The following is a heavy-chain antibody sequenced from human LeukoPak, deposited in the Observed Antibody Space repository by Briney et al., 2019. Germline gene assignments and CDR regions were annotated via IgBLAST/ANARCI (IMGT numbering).Heavy chain of an antibody. Sequence: SVKVSCKASGGTFSSYAISWVRQAPGQGLEWMGGIIPIFGTANYAQKFQGRVTITADASPSTAYMELSSLRSEDTAVYSCARGRNIEMTTMSGGSDYWGQGTLVTVSS. CDR1: GGTFSSYA. D-gene: IGHD5-24*01. CDR2: IIPIFGTA. J-gene: IGHJ4*02. V-gene: IGHV1-69*01. CDR3: ARGRNIEMTTMSGGSDY.